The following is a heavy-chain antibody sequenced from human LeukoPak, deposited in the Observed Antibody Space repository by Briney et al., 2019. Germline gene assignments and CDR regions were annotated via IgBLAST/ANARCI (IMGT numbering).Heavy chain of an antibody. J-gene: IGHJ4*02. Sequence: AGSLTLSCAASGFTFSTYTTSWVRQAPGKGLEWVSAVSGTGGSTYYADSVKGRFTISRDNSKNTLYLQMNSLRAEDTAVYYCAKASFADVWSGYYAYYFDNWGQGTLVTVSS. V-gene: IGHV3-23*01. CDR3: AKASFADVWSGYYAYYFDN. CDR2: VSGTGGST. D-gene: IGHD3-3*01. CDR1: GFTFSTYT.